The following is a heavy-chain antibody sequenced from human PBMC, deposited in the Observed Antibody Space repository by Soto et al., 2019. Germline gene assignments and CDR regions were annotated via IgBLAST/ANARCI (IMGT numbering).Heavy chain of an antibody. J-gene: IGHJ4*02. CDR1: GSTFSDYW. Sequence: DVQLVESGGGLVQPGGSLRLSCAASGSTFSDYWMHWVRLSPGQGLVWVSRVNGDGSVTGYADSVKGRFTISRDNAKNTLYLQMSSLRAEDTARYCCASVSQGTYCRGCDCYSACWGQGAQATVSS. D-gene: IGHD2-21*02. V-gene: IGHV3-74*01. CDR2: VNGDGSVT. CDR3: ASVSQGTYCRGCDCYSAC.